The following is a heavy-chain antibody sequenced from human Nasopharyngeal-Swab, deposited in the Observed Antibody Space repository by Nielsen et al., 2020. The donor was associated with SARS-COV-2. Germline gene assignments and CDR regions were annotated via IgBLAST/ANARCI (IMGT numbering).Heavy chain of an antibody. CDR3: ATIFGVPY. V-gene: IGHV3-74*01. D-gene: IGHD3-3*01. J-gene: IGHJ4*02. CDR2: INSDGSST. CDR1: GFTFSSYW. Sequence: GGSLRLSCAASGFTFSSYWMHWVRQAPGEGLVWVSRINSDGSSTSYADSVKGRFTISRDNAKNTLYLQMNSLRAEDTAVYYCATIFGVPYRGQGTLVTVSS.